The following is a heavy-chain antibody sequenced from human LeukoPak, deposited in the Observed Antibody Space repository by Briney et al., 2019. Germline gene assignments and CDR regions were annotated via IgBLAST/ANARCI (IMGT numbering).Heavy chain of an antibody. CDR1: GYTFTGYY. CDR2: INPNSGGT. J-gene: IGHJ4*02. D-gene: IGHD3-10*01. Sequence: ASVKVSCKASGYTFTGYYMHWVRQAPGQGLEWMGWINPNSGGTNYAQKFQGRVTMTRDTSISTAYMELSRLRSDDTAVYYCARGHRVLWFGDRGDFDYWGQGTLVTVSS. V-gene: IGHV1-2*02. CDR3: ARGHRVLWFGDRGDFDY.